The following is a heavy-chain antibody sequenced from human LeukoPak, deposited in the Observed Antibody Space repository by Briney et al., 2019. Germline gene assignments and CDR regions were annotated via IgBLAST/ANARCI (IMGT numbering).Heavy chain of an antibody. V-gene: IGHV3-23*01. Sequence: GGSLRLSCAASGFTFSSYAMSWVRQAPGKGLKWVSIMSGSGGTTYYARSVKGRFTISRDNSRNTLFLQMNSLRVEGTAVYYCAKALGGRDAFNLWGQGALVTVSS. D-gene: IGHD5-24*01. J-gene: IGHJ5*02. CDR2: MSGSGGTT. CDR1: GFTFSSYA. CDR3: AKALGGRDAFNL.